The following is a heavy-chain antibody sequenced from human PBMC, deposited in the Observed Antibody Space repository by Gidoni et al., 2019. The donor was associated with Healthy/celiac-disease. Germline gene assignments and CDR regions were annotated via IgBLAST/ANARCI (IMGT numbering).Heavy chain of an antibody. D-gene: IGHD2-15*01. J-gene: IGHJ6*03. Sequence: EVQLVESGGGLVQPGGSLRLSCAASGFTFSSYAMSWVRPAPGKGLEWVSAISGSGGSTYYADSVKGRFTISRDNSKNTLYLQMNSLRAEDTAVYYCAKVGGYCSGGSCYLYSYYYYYYMDVWGKGTTVTVSS. CDR1: GFTFSSYA. CDR2: ISGSGGST. V-gene: IGHV3-23*04. CDR3: AKVGGYCSGGSCYLYSYYYYYYMDV.